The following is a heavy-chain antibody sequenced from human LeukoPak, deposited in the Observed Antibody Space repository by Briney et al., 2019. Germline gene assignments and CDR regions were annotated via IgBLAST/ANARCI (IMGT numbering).Heavy chain of an antibody. CDR1: GYTFTSYY. CDR3: ARPHYDSSGYYYGYYFDY. J-gene: IGHJ4*02. Sequence: VSVKVSCKASGYTFTSYYMHWVRQAPGQGLEWMGIINPSGGGTSYAQEFQGRVTMTRDTSTSTVYMELSSLRSEDTAVYYCARPHYDSSGYYYGYYFDYWGQGTLVTVSS. V-gene: IGHV1-46*01. D-gene: IGHD3-22*01. CDR2: INPSGGGT.